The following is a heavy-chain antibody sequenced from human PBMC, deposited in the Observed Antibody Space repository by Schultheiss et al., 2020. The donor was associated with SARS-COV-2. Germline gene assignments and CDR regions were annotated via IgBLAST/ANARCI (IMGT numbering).Heavy chain of an antibody. CDR2: IYTSGST. Sequence: SETLSLTCTVSGGSISSGSYYWSWIRQPAGKGLEWIGRIYTSGSTNYNPSLKSRVTISVDTSKNQFSLKLSSVTAADTAVYYCARVYEQLVVDYWGQGTLVTVSS. CDR1: GGSISSGSYY. J-gene: IGHJ4*02. V-gene: IGHV4-61*02. D-gene: IGHD6-6*01. CDR3: ARVYEQLVVDY.